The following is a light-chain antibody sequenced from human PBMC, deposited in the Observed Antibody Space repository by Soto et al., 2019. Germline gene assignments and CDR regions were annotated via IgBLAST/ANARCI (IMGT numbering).Light chain of an antibody. CDR1: TSNIGAGYA. J-gene: IGLJ3*02. CDR3: QSYDSSLSGWV. Sequence: QSVLTQPPSVSGAPGQRVTISCTGSTSNIGAGYALHWFQHLPGTAPKLLIYGNKNRPSGVPDRFSGSKSGTXXXLAITGLQAEDEGDYYCQSYDSSLSGWVFGGGXXXTVL. V-gene: IGLV1-40*01. CDR2: GNK.